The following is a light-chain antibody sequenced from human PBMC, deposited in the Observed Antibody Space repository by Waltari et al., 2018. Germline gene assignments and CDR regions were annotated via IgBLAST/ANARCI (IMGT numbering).Light chain of an antibody. CDR2: DVN. J-gene: IGLJ3*02. V-gene: IGLV2-14*03. CDR3: SSYTSSNTWV. Sequence: QSALTQPASVSGSPGQTITISCTGGSTDVGGYDYVSWFQQPPGPAPKLIIYDVNISPSGIPARFSGSKSGNTASLTISGLQADDESDYHCSSYTSSNTWVFGGGTRLTVL. CDR1: STDVGGYDY.